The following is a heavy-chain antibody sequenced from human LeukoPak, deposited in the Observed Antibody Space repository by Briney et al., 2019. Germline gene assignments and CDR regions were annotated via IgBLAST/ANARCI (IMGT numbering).Heavy chain of an antibody. CDR2: INPNSGGT. Sequence: ASVKVSCKASGYTFTGYYMHWVRQAPGQGLEWMGRINPNSGGTNYAQKFQGRVTMTRDTSLRTAYLELSRLRSVDPAVYYCVGDNGRSGKAADWFDHWGQGTLVTVSS. CDR1: GYTFTGYY. D-gene: IGHD6-25*01. CDR3: VGDNGRSGKAADWFDH. V-gene: IGHV1-2*06. J-gene: IGHJ5*02.